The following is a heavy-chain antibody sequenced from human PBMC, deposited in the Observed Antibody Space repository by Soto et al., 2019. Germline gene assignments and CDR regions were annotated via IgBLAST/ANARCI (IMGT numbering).Heavy chain of an antibody. V-gene: IGHV3-9*01. J-gene: IGHJ4*02. Sequence: EVQLVESGGGLVQPGRSLRLSCAASGFTFDDYAMHWVQQAPGKGLEWVSGISWNSGSIGYADSVKGRFTISRDNAKNSLYLQMNSLRAEDTALYYCAKARDSSSSGRYYFDYWGQGTLVTVSS. CDR2: ISWNSGSI. D-gene: IGHD6-6*01. CDR3: AKARDSSSSGRYYFDY. CDR1: GFTFDDYA.